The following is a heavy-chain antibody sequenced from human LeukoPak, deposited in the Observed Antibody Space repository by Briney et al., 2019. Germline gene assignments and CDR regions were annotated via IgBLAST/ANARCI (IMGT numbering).Heavy chain of an antibody. CDR2: IRTSAEGANYA. J-gene: IGHJ4*02. CDR1: GFSFTDYP. Sequence: PGGSLRLSCTTSGFSFTDYPMNWVRQATGKGLEGVSNIRTSAEGANYAYYADSVKGRVTISRDDAKNTLYLHMNSLRDDDTAVYYCASDQRYAFDYWGQGILVTVSS. V-gene: IGHV3-48*02. D-gene: IGHD3-9*01. CDR3: ASDQRYAFDY.